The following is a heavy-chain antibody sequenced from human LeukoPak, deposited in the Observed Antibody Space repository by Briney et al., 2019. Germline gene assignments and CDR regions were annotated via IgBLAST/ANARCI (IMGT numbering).Heavy chain of an antibody. V-gene: IGHV3-74*01. CDR1: GFTFSSSA. CDR3: ARVGHCSSTACFIDY. D-gene: IGHD2-2*01. CDR2: IESDGGRT. Sequence: GGSLRLSCAASGFTFSSSAMSWVRQAPGKGLVWVSRIESDGGRTDYADSLKGRFTISRDNAKNTLYLEMNSLRAEDTAVYYCARVGHCSSTACFIDYWGQGTLVTVSS. J-gene: IGHJ4*02.